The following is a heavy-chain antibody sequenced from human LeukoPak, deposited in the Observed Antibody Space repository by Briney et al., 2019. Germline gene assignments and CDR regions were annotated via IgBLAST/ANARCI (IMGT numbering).Heavy chain of an antibody. CDR1: GGSMSSYY. CDR2: TYYSGNT. CDR3: ARVFHDSSGYPFDY. D-gene: IGHD3-22*01. J-gene: IGHJ4*02. Sequence: SETLSLTCTVSGGSMSSYYWSWIRQPPGKGLEWIGYTYYSGNTNCNPSLKSRVTISVDASKNQFSLKVSSVTAADTAVYYCARVFHDSSGYPFDYWGQGTLVTVSS. V-gene: IGHV4-59*01.